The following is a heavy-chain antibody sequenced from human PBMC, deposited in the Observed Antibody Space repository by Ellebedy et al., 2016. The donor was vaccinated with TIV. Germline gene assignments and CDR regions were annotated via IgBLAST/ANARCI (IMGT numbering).Heavy chain of an antibody. CDR3: SRGGHYSDFLFDS. Sequence: GESLKISXAASGFTFSSYWMHWVRQAPGKGLVWVSRINADGRSRSYADSVKGRFTISRDNADNTLYLQMNSLRGDDTAVYYCSRGGHYSDFLFDSWGRGTLVTVSS. J-gene: IGHJ4*02. CDR1: GFTFSSYW. V-gene: IGHV3-74*01. CDR2: INADGRSR. D-gene: IGHD3-22*01.